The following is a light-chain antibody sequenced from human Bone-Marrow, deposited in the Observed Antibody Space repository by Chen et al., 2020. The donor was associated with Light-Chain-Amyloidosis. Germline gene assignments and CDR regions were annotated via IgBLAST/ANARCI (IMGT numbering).Light chain of an antibody. J-gene: IGKJ5*01. Sequence: DIQMTQSPSTLSPSVGDRVTITCRASQSISSWLAWYQQKPGKAPKLLIYDASSLESGVPSRFSGSGSGTEFTLTISSLQPDDFATYYCQQYNSYWVTFGQGTRLEIK. CDR2: DAS. V-gene: IGKV1-5*01. CDR1: QSISSW. CDR3: QQYNSYWVT.